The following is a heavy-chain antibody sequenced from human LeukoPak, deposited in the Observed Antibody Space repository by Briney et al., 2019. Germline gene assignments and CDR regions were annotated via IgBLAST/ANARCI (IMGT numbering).Heavy chain of an antibody. Sequence: EASVKVSCKASGGTFSSYAISWVRQAPGQGLEWMGGIIPIFGTANYAQKFQGRVTITADESTSTAYMELSSLRSEDTAVYYCARGNPDIVVVPAAISYYYYGMDVWGQGTTVTVSS. CDR2: IIPIFGTA. J-gene: IGHJ6*02. V-gene: IGHV1-69*13. D-gene: IGHD2-2*01. CDR1: GGTFSSYA. CDR3: ARGNPDIVVVPAAISYYYYGMDV.